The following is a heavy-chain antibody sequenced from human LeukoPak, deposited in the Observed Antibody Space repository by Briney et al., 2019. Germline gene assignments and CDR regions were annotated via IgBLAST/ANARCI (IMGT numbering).Heavy chain of an antibody. CDR3: ARAAITMVRGVSDY. CDR1: GFTFSSYE. J-gene: IGHJ4*02. Sequence: GGSLRLSCAASGFTFSSYEMNWVRQAPGKGLEWVPYISSSGSTIYYADSVKGRFTISRDNAKNSLYLQMNSLRAEDTAVYYCARAAITMVRGVSDYWGQGTLVTVSS. V-gene: IGHV3-48*03. D-gene: IGHD3-10*01. CDR2: ISSSGSTI.